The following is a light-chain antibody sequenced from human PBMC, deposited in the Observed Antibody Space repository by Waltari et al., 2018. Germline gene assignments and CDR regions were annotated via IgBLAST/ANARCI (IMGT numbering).Light chain of an antibody. CDR1: SLRSYY. CDR2: GKN. J-gene: IGLJ2*01. CDR3: NSRDSSGNHLGV. Sequence: SSELTQDPAVSVALGQTVRITCQGDSLRSYYASWYQQKPGQAPVLVIYGKNNRPSGIPDRFSGSSSGNTASLTITGAQAEDEADYYCNSRDSSGNHLGVFGGGTTLTVL. V-gene: IGLV3-19*01.